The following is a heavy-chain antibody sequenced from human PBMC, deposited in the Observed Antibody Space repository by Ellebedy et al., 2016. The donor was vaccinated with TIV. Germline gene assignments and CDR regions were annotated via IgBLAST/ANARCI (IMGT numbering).Heavy chain of an antibody. V-gene: IGHV3-30-3*01. J-gene: IGHJ4*02. CDR1: GFTFSQYA. CDR3: ARRGLAAGGTLLYY. CDR2: ISYDGGISK. D-gene: IGHD6-13*01. Sequence: GESLKISCAASGFTFSQYAMHWVRQAPGKGLDWVALISYDGGISKYYSDSVKGRFTISRDNSKSTLYLQMNSLRAEDTAVYYCARRGLAAGGTLLYYWGQGTLVTVSS.